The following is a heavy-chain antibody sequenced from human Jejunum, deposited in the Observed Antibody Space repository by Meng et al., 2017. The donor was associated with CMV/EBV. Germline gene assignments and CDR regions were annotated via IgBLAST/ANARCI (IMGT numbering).Heavy chain of an antibody. V-gene: IGHV3-7*01. CDR1: GFTFNNQW. Sequence: YSACGFTFNNQWKSWDRQATRKELEWVATITQDASETIYVDSVKNRFTISRDNAKNALYMQMNSLVTEQTAIYYYAGVLGWYFDYWGQGTLVTVSS. D-gene: IGHD3-3*02. CDR3: AGVLGWYFDY. CDR2: ITQDASET. J-gene: IGHJ4*02.